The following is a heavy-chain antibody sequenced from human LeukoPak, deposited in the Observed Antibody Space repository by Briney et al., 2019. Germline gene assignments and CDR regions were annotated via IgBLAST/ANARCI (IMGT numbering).Heavy chain of an antibody. CDR1: GGSISSNY. V-gene: IGHV4-59*01. D-gene: IGHD5-18*01. CDR2: IYYSGST. CDR3: ARAEAMVNYYFDY. J-gene: IGHJ4*02. Sequence: TSETLSLTCSVSGGSISSNYWSWIRQPPGKGLEWIGYIYYSGSTNYNPSLKSRVTISVDTSKNQFSLKLSSVTAADTAVYYCARAEAMVNYYFDYWGQGTLVTVSS.